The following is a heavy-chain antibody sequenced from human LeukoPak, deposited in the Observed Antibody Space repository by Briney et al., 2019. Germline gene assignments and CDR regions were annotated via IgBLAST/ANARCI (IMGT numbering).Heavy chain of an antibody. Sequence: SQTLSLTCTVSGGSISSGSYYWSWIRQPAGKGLEWIGRIYTSGSTNYNPSLKSRVTISVDTFKNQFSLKLSSVTAADTAVYYCARSEADDYVWGSYRPGGALDYWGQGTLVTVSS. CDR2: IYTSGST. CDR3: ARSEADDYVWGSYRPGGALDY. CDR1: GGSISSGSYY. J-gene: IGHJ4*02. D-gene: IGHD3-16*02. V-gene: IGHV4-61*02.